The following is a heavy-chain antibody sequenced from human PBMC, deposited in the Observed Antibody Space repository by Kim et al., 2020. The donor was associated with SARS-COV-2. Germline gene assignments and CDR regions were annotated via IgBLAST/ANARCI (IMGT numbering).Heavy chain of an antibody. D-gene: IGHD6-13*01. V-gene: IGHV3-33*05. Sequence: GGSLRLSCAASGFTFSSYGMHWVRQAPGKGLEWVAVISYDGSNKYYADSVKGRFTISRDNSKNTLYLQMNSLRAEDTAVYYCARDLSSSWYGPIYYYYYGMDVWGQGTTVTVSS. J-gene: IGHJ6*02. CDR1: GFTFSSYG. CDR2: ISYDGSNK. CDR3: ARDLSSSWYGPIYYYYYGMDV.